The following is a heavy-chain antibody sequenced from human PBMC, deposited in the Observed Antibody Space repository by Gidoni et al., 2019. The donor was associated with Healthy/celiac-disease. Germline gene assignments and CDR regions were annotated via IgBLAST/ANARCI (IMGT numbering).Heavy chain of an antibody. V-gene: IGHV4-39*01. CDR2: IYYSGST. J-gene: IGHJ4*02. CDR3: ARAYCSGGSCYFFDY. D-gene: IGHD2-15*01. CDR1: GGSISSSSYY. Sequence: QLQLQASGPGLVKPSETLSLTCTVSGGSISSSSYYWGWIRQPPGKGLEWIGSIYYSGSTYYNPSLKSRVTISVDTSKNQFSLKLSSVTAADTAVYYCARAYCSGGSCYFFDYWGQGTLVTVSS.